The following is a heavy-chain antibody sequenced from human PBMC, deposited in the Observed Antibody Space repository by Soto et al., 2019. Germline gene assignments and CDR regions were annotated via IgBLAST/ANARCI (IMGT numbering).Heavy chain of an antibody. CDR2: ISYDGSNK. V-gene: IGHV3-30*18. J-gene: IGHJ6*02. Sequence: GGSLRLSCAASGFTFSSYGMHWVRQAPGKGLEWVAVISYDGSNKYYADSVKGRFTISRDNSKNTLYLQMNSLRAEDTAVYYCAKLMVRGVIITSWNYYYGMDVWGQGTTVTVSS. CDR1: GFTFSSYG. CDR3: AKLMVRGVIITSWNYYYGMDV. D-gene: IGHD3-10*01.